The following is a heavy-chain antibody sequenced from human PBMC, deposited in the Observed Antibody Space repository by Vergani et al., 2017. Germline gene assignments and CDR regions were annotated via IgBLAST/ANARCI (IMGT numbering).Heavy chain of an antibody. V-gene: IGHV1-69*04. CDR2: IIPILGIA. D-gene: IGHD3-22*01. J-gene: IGHJ6*02. Sequence: QVQLVQSGAEVKKPGASVKVSCKASGGTFSSYAISWVRQAPGQGLEWMGRIIPILGIANYAQKFQGRVTITADKSTSTAYMGLRRLRSEDTAVYYCASYHYYDSSCGRKYYYYYRMDVWGQGTTVTVSS. CDR1: GGTFSSYA. CDR3: ASYHYYDSSCGRKYYYYYRMDV.